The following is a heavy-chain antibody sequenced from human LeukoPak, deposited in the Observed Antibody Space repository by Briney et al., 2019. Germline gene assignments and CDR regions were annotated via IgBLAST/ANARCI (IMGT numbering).Heavy chain of an antibody. CDR1: GGTFSSYA. CDR2: IIPIFGTA. J-gene: IGHJ4*02. D-gene: IGHD3-22*01. CDR3: ARDGGRAVVVITYYFDY. V-gene: IGHV1-69*05. Sequence: SVKVSCKASGGTFSSYAISWVRQAPGQGLEWMGGIIPIFGTANYAQKFQGRVTITTDESTSTAYMELSSLRSEDTAVYYCARDGGRAVVVITYYFDYWGQGTLVTVSS.